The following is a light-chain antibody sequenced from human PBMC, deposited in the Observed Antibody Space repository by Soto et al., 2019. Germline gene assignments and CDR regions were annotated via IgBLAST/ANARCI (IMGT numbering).Light chain of an antibody. CDR2: EVS. Sequence: QSALTQPPSASGSPGQSVTISCTGTSSDVGGYNYVSWYQQHPGKAPKLMIYEVSKRPSGVPDRFSGSKSGNTASLTVSGLQAEDEADYYCSSSAGSGNFFDFGTGTKVTVL. CDR3: SSSAGSGNFFD. V-gene: IGLV2-8*01. CDR1: SSDVGGYNY. J-gene: IGLJ1*01.